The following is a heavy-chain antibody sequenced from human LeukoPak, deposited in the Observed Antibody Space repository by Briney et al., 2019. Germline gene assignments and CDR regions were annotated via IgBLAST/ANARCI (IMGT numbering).Heavy chain of an antibody. D-gene: IGHD3-10*01. CDR3: AKRGVRGSYYFDH. CDR1: GFILSHFA. Sequence: PGGSLSLSCAASGFILSHFAMTWLRQAPGKGLEWVSTMSSTDGTTFYADSVKGRFTISRDNSKNILYLQMNNLRAEDTAVYHCAKRGVRGSYYFDHWGQGTLVTVSS. J-gene: IGHJ4*02. V-gene: IGHV3-23*01. CDR2: MSSTDGTT.